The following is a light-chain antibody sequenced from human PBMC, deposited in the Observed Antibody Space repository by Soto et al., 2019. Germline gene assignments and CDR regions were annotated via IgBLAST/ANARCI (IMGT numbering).Light chain of an antibody. CDR2: GAS. Sequence: EIVLTQSPGTLSLSPGEGATLSCRASQSINSFLAWYQQRRGQAPRLLIHGASNRATGIPDRFSGSGSGTDFTLTISRLEPEDFAGYYCQQYGGSPRTFGQGTKVEVK. CDR1: QSINSF. CDR3: QQYGGSPRT. V-gene: IGKV3-20*01. J-gene: IGKJ1*01.